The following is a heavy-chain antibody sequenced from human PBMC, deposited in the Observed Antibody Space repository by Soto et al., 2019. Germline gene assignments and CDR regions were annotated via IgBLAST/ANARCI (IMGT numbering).Heavy chain of an antibody. D-gene: IGHD3-16*01. CDR2: IYYTGST. CDR1: GGSISSYY. V-gene: IGHV4-59*01. Sequence: VKTSETLSLTCTVSGGSISSYYWSWIRQSPGKGLEWIGYIYYTGSTNFNPSLKSRVTISIYTSKNLFSLKVISVSAADTSVYFCSRGRDPHKGGRSWGQGTLVTVSS. J-gene: IGHJ4*02. CDR3: SRGRDPHKGGRS.